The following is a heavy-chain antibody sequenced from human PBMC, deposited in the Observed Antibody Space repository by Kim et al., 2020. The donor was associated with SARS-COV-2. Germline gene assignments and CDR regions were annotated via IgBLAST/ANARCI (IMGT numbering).Heavy chain of an antibody. Sequence: GGSLRLSCAASGFTFSSYAMHWVRQAPGKGLEWVAFISYDGGNKYYADSVKGRFPISSDNSKNTLYLQMNSLRAEDTAVYYCARRGYTAILYYFDYWGQGTLVTVSS. CDR3: ARRGYTAILYYFDY. D-gene: IGHD5-18*01. CDR2: ISYDGGNK. CDR1: GFTFSSYA. J-gene: IGHJ4*02. V-gene: IGHV3-30*04.